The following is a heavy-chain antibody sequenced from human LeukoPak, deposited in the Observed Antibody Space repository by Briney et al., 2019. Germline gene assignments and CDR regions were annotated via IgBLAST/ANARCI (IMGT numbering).Heavy chain of an antibody. CDR3: AKVGAFRDHYYGMDV. D-gene: IGHD3-10*01. CDR1: GFTFDDYA. CDR2: ISWNSGSI. J-gene: IGHJ6*02. Sequence: GRSLRLSCAASGFTFDDYAMHWVRQAPGKGLEWVSGISWNSGSIGYADSVKGRFTISRDNAKNSLYLQMNSLRAEDTALYYCAKVGAFRDHYYGMDVWGQGTTVTVSS. V-gene: IGHV3-9*01.